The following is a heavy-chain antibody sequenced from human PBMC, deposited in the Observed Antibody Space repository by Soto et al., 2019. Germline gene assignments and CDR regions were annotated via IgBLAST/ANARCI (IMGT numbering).Heavy chain of an antibody. Sequence: SETLSLTCAVYGGSFSAYYWSWVRQPPGKGLEWIGEIIHSESTKYNPSLKSRVTISVDTSKNQFSLKLSSVTAADTAVYYCARQRPTDGRWEFANYYGMDVWGQGNPGHRL. J-gene: IGHJ6*02. V-gene: IGHV4-34*12. D-gene: IGHD1-26*01. CDR2: IIHSEST. CDR3: ARQRPTDGRWEFANYYGMDV. CDR1: GGSFSAYY.